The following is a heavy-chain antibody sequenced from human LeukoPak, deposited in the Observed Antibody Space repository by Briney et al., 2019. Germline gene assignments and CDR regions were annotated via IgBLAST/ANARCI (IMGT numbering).Heavy chain of an antibody. J-gene: IGHJ1*01. V-gene: IGHV3-23*01. CDR3: AKTRDYYAAEYFQH. D-gene: IGHD3-10*01. CDR2: ISGSGGST. Sequence: GGSLRLSCAASGFTFSKYWMTWVRQAPGKGLEWVSAISGSGGSTYYADSVKGRFTISRDNSKNTLYLQMNSLRAEDTAVYYCAKTRDYYAAEYFQHWGQGTLVTVSS. CDR1: GFTFSKYW.